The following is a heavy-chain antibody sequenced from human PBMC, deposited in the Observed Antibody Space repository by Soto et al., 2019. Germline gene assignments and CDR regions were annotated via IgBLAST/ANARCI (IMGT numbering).Heavy chain of an antibody. V-gene: IGHV3-30-3*01. CDR2: ISYDGSNK. J-gene: IGHJ6*02. CDR3: SRMRAAVNTYYYGMDV. D-gene: IGHD6-13*01. CDR1: GFTFSSYA. Sequence: QVQLVESGGGVVQPGRSLRLSCAASGFTFSSYAMHWVRQAPGKGLEWVAVISYDGSNKYYADSVRGRFTISRDNSKNTLYLQMNSLKAEDTAVYYCSRMRAAVNTYYYGMDVWGQGTTVTVSS.